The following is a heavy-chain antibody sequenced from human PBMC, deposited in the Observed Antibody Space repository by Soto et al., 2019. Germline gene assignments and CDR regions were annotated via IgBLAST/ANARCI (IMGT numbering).Heavy chain of an antibody. CDR3: ARTYDYGDYGVVDY. CDR1: GFSLTTRGMH. CDR2: IDWDDGK. Sequence: GSGATLVNPTPPLPLTCTFSGFSLTTRGMHVSWIRQSPGKALEWLARIDWDDGKLYSTSLRARPSISKDTSKHPLVLKMTSMAPRDTATYYCARTYDYGDYGVVDYWGQGILVTVSS. D-gene: IGHD4-17*01. V-gene: IGHV2-70*04. J-gene: IGHJ4*02.